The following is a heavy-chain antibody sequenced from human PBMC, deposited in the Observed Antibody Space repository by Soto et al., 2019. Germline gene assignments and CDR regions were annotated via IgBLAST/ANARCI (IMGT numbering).Heavy chain of an antibody. J-gene: IGHJ6*03. D-gene: IGHD2-15*01. CDR1: GFTFRDLY. CDR2: TRNKANSYTT. CDR3: AKGVAAPGGYYYMDV. V-gene: IGHV3-72*01. Sequence: SLRLSCAASGFTFRDLYIHWVRQTPGKGLEWVGRTRNKANSYTTEYAASVKGRFTISRDDSKNSLYLQMNSLKTEDTAVYYCAKGVAAPGGYYYMDVWGKGTTVTVSS.